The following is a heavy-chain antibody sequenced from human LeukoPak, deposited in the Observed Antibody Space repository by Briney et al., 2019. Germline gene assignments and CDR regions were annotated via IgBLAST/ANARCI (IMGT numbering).Heavy chain of an antibody. J-gene: IGHJ5*02. CDR2: IYSGGST. D-gene: IGHD2-2*01. Sequence: PGGSLRLSCAASGLTVSGNYMSWVRQAPGKGLEWVSVIYSGGSTYYADSVKGRFTISRDNSKNTLYLQMNSLRAEDTAVYYCARVKGTTTWSHWFGPWGQGTLVTVSS. CDR3: ARVKGTTTWSHWFGP. V-gene: IGHV3-66*02. CDR1: GLTVSGNY.